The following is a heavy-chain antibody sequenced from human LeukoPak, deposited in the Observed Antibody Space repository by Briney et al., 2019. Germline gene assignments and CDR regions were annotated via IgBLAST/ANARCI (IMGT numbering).Heavy chain of an antibody. J-gene: IGHJ6*02. D-gene: IGHD6-6*01. CDR3: ATGGYSSSYGMDV. Sequence: GGCLRLSCATSGFTFNNHWMTWVRQAPGKGLEWVANIKPDGNEKYYVDSVKGRFTISRDNAKNSLYLQMNSLRAEDTAVYYCATGGYSSSYGMDVWGQGTTVTVSS. CDR1: GFTFNNHW. CDR2: IKPDGNEK. V-gene: IGHV3-7*01.